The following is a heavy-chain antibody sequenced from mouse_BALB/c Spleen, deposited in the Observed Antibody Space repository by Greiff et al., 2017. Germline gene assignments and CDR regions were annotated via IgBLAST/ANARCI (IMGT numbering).Heavy chain of an antibody. CDR2: IWGDGST. J-gene: IGHJ1*01. D-gene: IGHD1-1*01. CDR1: GFSLTGYG. V-gene: IGHV2-6-7*01. Sequence: VKLMESGPGLVAPSQSLSITCTVSGFSLTGYGVNWVRQPPGKGLEWLGMIWGDGSTDYNSALKSRLSISKDNSKSQVFLKMNSLQTDDTARYYCARDGSTTVVDWYFDVWGAGTTVTVSS. CDR3: ARDGSTTVVDWYFDV.